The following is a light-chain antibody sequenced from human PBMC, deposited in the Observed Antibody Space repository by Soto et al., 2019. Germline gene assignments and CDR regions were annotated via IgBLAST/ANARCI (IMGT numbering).Light chain of an antibody. CDR1: QSVSSSY. Sequence: EIVMTQSPATLSVSPGERATLSCRASQSVSSSYLAWYQQKPGQAPRLLIYGASSRATGIPDRFSGSGSGTDFNLTISRLEPEDFAVYYCQQYGSFFGPGTKVDIX. CDR2: GAS. CDR3: QQYGSF. V-gene: IGKV3-20*01. J-gene: IGKJ3*01.